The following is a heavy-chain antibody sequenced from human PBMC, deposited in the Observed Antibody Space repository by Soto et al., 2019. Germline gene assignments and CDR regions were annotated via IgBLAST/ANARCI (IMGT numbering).Heavy chain of an antibody. J-gene: IGHJ4*02. Sequence: EVQLLESGGGLVQPGGSLRLSCASSGFTFSKYAMTWVRQAPGKGLEWVSVITGSGGGTYFVDTVKGRFTISRDNSKNTVYLRMNSLRAEDTAVYYCAKRPLTAAGFDYWGQGTLVTVSS. V-gene: IGHV3-23*01. D-gene: IGHD6-13*01. CDR1: GFTFSKYA. CDR2: ITGSGGGT. CDR3: AKRPLTAAGFDY.